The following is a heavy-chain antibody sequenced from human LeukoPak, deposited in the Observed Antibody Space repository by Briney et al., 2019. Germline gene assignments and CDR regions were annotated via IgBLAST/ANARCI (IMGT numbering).Heavy chain of an antibody. J-gene: IGHJ4*02. CDR1: GFTFSTYA. V-gene: IGHV3-30-3*01. Sequence: GGSLRLSCAASGFTFSTYAMHWVRQAPGKGLEWVAIISDDGSRTYYSNSVKGRFTISRDNSRNTLYLQMNSLRPEDTAVYYCARGNGPGSFLIDYWGQGTLVTVSS. CDR2: ISDDGSRT. D-gene: IGHD3-10*01. CDR3: ARGNGPGSFLIDY.